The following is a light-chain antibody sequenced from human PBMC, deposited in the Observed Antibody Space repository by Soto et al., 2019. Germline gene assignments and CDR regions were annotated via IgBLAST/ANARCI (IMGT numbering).Light chain of an antibody. CDR2: DAS. CDR1: QSVSSY. Sequence: EIVLTQSPATLSLSPGERATLSCRASQSVSSYLAWYQQKPGQAPRLLIYDASNGATGIPARFSGSGSGTDFTLTISSLEPEDFAVYYCQQRSNWPPLLTFGGGTKVDIK. CDR3: QQRSNWPPLLT. V-gene: IGKV3-11*01. J-gene: IGKJ4*01.